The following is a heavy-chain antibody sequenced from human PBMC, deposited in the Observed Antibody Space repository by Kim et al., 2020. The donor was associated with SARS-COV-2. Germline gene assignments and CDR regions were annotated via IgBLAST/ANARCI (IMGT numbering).Heavy chain of an antibody. CDR1: GFIFSSYA. V-gene: IGHV3-30*01. D-gene: IGHD5-12*01. Sequence: GGSLRLSCAASGFIFSSYAMHWVRQAPGKGLEWVAVISYDGSNKYYADSVKGRFTISRDSYKNTLYLQMNSLRAEDTAVYYCATSNSDYGYYYYGMEVWGQGTTVTVSS. CDR3: ATSNSDYGYYYYGMEV. J-gene: IGHJ6*02. CDR2: ISYDGSNK.